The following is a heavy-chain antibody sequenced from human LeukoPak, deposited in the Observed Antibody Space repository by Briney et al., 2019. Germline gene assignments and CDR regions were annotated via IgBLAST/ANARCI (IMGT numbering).Heavy chain of an antibody. CDR3: ARDFYFDY. V-gene: IGHV3-7*01. CDR2: INQDGSER. J-gene: IGHJ4*02. Sequence: GGSLRLSCAASGFTFSNYWMSWVRQAPGKGLDWVANINQDGSERYYVDSVKGRFSISRDNAKNSLYLQMNSLRADDTAVYYCARDFYFDYWGRGTLVTVSS. CDR1: GFTFSNYW.